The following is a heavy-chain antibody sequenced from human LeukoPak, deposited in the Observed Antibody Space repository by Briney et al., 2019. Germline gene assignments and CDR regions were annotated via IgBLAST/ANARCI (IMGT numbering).Heavy chain of an antibody. J-gene: IGHJ4*02. V-gene: IGHV3-23*01. CDR1: GGSISSSAYH. CDR2: ISGSGAGT. Sequence: ETLSLTCSVSGGSISSSAYHWSWVRQAPGKGLEWVSTISGSGAGTYYADSVKGRFTISRDNSKNTLYLQMNSLRAEDTAVYYCARYSSGWPFAYWGQGTLVTVSS. D-gene: IGHD6-19*01. CDR3: ARYSSGWPFAY.